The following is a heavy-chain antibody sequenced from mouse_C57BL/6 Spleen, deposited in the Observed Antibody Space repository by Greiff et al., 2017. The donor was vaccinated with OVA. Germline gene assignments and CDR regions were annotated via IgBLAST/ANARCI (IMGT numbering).Heavy chain of an antibody. CDR1: GFTFTDYY. Sequence: EVKLMESGGGLVQPGGSLSLSCAASGFTFTDYYMSWVRQPPGQALEWMGFISTNANGYTSEHSASVKGRLTIYRDYTQIILYLQMNALRAEDSATYYCARDIDDYDPYDAMDYWGQGTSVTVSS. D-gene: IGHD2-4*01. CDR3: ARDIDDYDPYDAMDY. V-gene: IGHV7-3*01. CDR2: ISTNANGYTS. J-gene: IGHJ4*01.